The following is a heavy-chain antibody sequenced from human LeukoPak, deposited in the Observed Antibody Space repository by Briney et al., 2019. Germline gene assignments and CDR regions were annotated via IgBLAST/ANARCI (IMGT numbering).Heavy chain of an antibody. D-gene: IGHD1-1*01. CDR2: ISGSGGST. Sequence: GGSLRLSCAASGFTFSSYAMSWVRQAPGKGLDWVSAISGSGGSTYYADSVKGRFTIPRDNSKNTLYLQMNSLRAEDTAVYYCAKSLERLTVDYWRQGTLVTVSS. CDR1: GFTFSSYA. CDR3: AKSLERLTVDY. V-gene: IGHV3-23*01. J-gene: IGHJ4*02.